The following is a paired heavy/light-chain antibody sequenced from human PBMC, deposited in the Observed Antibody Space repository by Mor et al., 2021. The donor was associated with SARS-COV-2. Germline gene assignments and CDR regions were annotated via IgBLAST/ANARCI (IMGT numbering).Heavy chain of an antibody. J-gene: IGHJ3*01. D-gene: IGHD3-10*01. CDR2: IKKDGSLK. CDR3: ARDVSPTNSASGRYYDAFDL. Sequence: EVQLVESGGGFVQPGGSLRLSCAASGFSFSSDWMTWIRLAPGKGLEWVANIKKDGSLKHYVDSVEGRFTISRDNAKNALFLEMNSLRVEDTALYYCARDVSPTNSASGRYYDAFDLWGQGTMVTVSS. CDR1: GFSFSSDW. V-gene: IGHV3-7*03.
Light chain of an antibody. Sequence: AIQMTQSPSSLSASVGDTVTITCRASQGIRNELGWYQQRPGKAPKLLIYAASSLQSGVPSRFSGSGSGTDFTLTISNLQPEDFATYYCLQDSIYPRTFGQGTKVEIK. CDR3: LQDSIYPRT. J-gene: IGKJ1*01. CDR2: AAS. CDR1: QGIRNE. V-gene: IGKV1-6*01.